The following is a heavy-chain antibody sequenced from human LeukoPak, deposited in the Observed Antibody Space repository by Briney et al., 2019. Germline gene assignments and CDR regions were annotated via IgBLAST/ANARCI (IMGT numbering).Heavy chain of an antibody. D-gene: IGHD6-19*01. CDR3: ARGDSSGHTDAFDI. CDR2: ISSSGSTI. Sequence: GGSLRLSCAASGFTFSDYYMSWIRQAPGKGLEWVSYISSSGSTIYYADSVKGRFTISRDNAKNSLHLQMNSLRAEDTAVYYCARGDSSGHTDAFDIWGQGTMVTVSS. J-gene: IGHJ3*02. V-gene: IGHV3-11*01. CDR1: GFTFSDYY.